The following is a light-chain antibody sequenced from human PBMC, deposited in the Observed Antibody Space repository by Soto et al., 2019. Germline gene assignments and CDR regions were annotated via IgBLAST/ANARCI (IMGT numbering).Light chain of an antibody. CDR2: GAS. V-gene: IGKV3-15*01. CDR1: QSVATN. CDR3: QQYNNWPWT. Sequence: EIVMTQSPATLSLSPGERATLSCRASQSVATNLAWYQQKPGQPPRLLIYGASTRATGIPARFSGSGSGTEFTLTISSLQSVDFAAYSCQQYNNWPWTFGQGTKVDIK. J-gene: IGKJ1*01.